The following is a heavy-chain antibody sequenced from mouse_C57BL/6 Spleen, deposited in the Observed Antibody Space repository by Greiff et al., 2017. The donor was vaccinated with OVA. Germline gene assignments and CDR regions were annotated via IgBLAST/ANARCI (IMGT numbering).Heavy chain of an antibody. Sequence: EVKLQESGPGLVKPSQSLSLTCSVTGYSITSGYYWNWIRQFPGNKLEWMGYISYDGSNNYNPSLKNRISITRDTSKNQFFLKLNSVTTEDTATYYGARAGLPGSSPYWYFDVWGTGTTVTVSS. J-gene: IGHJ1*03. CDR2: ISYDGSN. D-gene: IGHD1-1*01. CDR1: GYSITSGYY. V-gene: IGHV3-6*01. CDR3: ARAGLPGSSPYWYFDV.